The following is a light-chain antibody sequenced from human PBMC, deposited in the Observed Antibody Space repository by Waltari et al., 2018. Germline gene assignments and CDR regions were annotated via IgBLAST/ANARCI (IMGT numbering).Light chain of an antibody. CDR2: VTD. J-gene: IGLJ3*02. V-gene: IGLV3-19*01. CDR1: SLRTSY. CDR3: SSRNGRANEVV. Sequence: SSELTQDPAVSVALGQTIRFTCQGDSLRTSYATWYQVKSGQAPLLVIYVTDKRPSGIPDRISGYSSGTTSSLTITGAQAEDEADYYCSSRNGRANEVVFAGGTKVTVL.